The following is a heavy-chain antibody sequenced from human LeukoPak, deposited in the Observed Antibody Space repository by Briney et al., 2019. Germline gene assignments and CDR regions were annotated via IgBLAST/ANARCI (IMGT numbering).Heavy chain of an antibody. J-gene: IGHJ4*02. CDR1: GYTFTGYY. Sequence: ASVKVSCKASGYTFTGYYMHWVRQAPGQGLEWMGWINPNSGGTNYAQKFQGRVTMTRDTSISTAYMELSRLRSDDTAVYYCARDLGYCSGGSCSRKYFDYWGQGTLVTVSS. CDR2: INPNSGGT. V-gene: IGHV1-2*02. CDR3: ARDLGYCSGGSCSRKYFDY. D-gene: IGHD2-15*01.